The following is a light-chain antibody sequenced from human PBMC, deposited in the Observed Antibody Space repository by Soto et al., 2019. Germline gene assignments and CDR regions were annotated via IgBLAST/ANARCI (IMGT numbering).Light chain of an antibody. V-gene: IGKV3-15*01. J-gene: IGKJ1*01. CDR2: GAS. CDR1: QSVSSN. CDR3: QQYGNWPWT. Sequence: EIVMTQSPATLSVSPGERATLSCGASQSVSSNLAWYQQKPGQAPRLLIYGASTRATGIPARFSGSGSGTEFTLSISSLQSEDFAVYYCQQYGNWPWTFGQGTKVEIK.